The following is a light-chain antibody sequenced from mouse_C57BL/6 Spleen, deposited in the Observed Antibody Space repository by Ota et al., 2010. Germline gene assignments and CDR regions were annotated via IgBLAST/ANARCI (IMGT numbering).Light chain of an antibody. Sequence: DIQMTQSPASLSVSVGETVTITCRASENIYSNLAWYQQKQGKSPQLLVYAATNLADGVPSRFSGSGSGTDYSLTISNLEPERYCHYYCQQYSKLPLTFGXGTKLXLK. CDR3: QQYSKLPLT. CDR2: AAT. J-gene: IGKJ5*01. CDR1: ENIYSN. V-gene: IGKV12-46*01.